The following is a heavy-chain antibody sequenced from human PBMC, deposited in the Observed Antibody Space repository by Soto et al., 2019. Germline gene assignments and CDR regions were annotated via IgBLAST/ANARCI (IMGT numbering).Heavy chain of an antibody. Sequence: QMQLQQWGAGLLKPSETLSLTCAVFGGSSDYYYWNWIRQPPGKGLEWIGEIHHSGGTNYNPSLKSRVTISVDPSKNQFSLRLSSVIAADTAVYYCARSIYISSWFHFDYWGQGSLVTVSS. CDR1: GGSSDYYY. CDR2: IHHSGGT. V-gene: IGHV4-34*01. CDR3: ARSIYISSWFHFDY. D-gene: IGHD6-13*01. J-gene: IGHJ4*02.